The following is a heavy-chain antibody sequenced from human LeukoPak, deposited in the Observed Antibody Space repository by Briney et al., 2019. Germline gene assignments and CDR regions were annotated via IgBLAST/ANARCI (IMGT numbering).Heavy chain of an antibody. Sequence: PSATLSLTCTVSGDSINNYFWTWIRQPAGKGLEWIGRIYSSVTTNYNPSLKSRLTMSVDTSKNQFSLNLSSVTAADTAVYYCARDANARAWDYWGQGILVTVSS. D-gene: IGHD1-1*01. V-gene: IGHV4-4*07. CDR2: IYSSVTT. CDR1: GDSINNYF. CDR3: ARDANARAWDY. J-gene: IGHJ4*02.